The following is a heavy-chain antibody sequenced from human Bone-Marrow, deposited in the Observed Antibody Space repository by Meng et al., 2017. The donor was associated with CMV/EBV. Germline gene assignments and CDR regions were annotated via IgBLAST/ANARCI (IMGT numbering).Heavy chain of an antibody. Sequence: SETLSLTCTVSGGSVSSGSYYWSWIRQPPGKGLEWIGYIYYSGSTYYNPSLKSRVTISVDTSKNQFSLKLSSVTAADTAVYYCASTYYDFWSGFYWGQGTLVTVSS. CDR3: ASTYYDFWSGFY. CDR1: GGSVSSGSYY. V-gene: IGHV4-61*01. CDR2: IYYSGST. D-gene: IGHD3-3*01. J-gene: IGHJ4*02.